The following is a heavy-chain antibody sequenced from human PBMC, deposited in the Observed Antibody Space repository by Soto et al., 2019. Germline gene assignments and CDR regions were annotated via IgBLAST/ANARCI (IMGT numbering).Heavy chain of an antibody. D-gene: IGHD3-10*01. CDR2: IYYSGST. V-gene: IGHV4-30-4*01. J-gene: IGHJ6*02. Sequence: SETLSLTCTVSGCSISSGDYYWSWIRQPPGKGLEWIGYIYYSGSTYYNPSLESRVTISVDTSKNQFSLKLSSVTAADTAVYYCARDSVPMAKTFYYGMDVWGQGTTVTVS. CDR3: ARDSVPMAKTFYYGMDV. CDR1: GCSISSGDYY.